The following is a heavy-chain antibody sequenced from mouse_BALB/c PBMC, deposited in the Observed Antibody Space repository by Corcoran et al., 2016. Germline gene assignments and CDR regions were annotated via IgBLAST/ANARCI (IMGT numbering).Heavy chain of an antibody. J-gene: IGHJ1*01. V-gene: IGHV14-3*02. CDR2: MDPANGNT. Sequence: EVQLQQSGAELVKPGASVKLSCTASGFNIKDTYMHWVKQRPEQGLEWIGMMDPANGNTKYDPKFQGKATITADTSSNTDYLQLSSRTSEDTAVYYCARWDWYFDVWGAGTTVTVSS. CDR1: GFNIKDTY. CDR3: ARWDWYFDV.